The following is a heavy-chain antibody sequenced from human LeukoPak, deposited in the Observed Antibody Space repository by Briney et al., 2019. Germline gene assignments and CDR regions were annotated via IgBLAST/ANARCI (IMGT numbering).Heavy chain of an antibody. CDR2: ISTYDGDT. Sequence: ASVKVSCKPSGYTFSSYGISWVRQAPGQGLEWMGWISTYDGDTRYAQNFEDRVTMTTDRSTSTVYMELRSLRSDDTAIYFCARDELLVGAAAFDYWGQGTQVSVSP. J-gene: IGHJ4*02. CDR1: GYTFSSYG. D-gene: IGHD1-26*01. V-gene: IGHV1-18*01. CDR3: ARDELLVGAAAFDY.